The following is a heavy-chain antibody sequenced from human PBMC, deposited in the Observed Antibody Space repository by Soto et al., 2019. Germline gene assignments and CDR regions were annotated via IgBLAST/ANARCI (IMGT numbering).Heavy chain of an antibody. CDR3: ARRGPGTSFDY. J-gene: IGHJ4*02. V-gene: IGHV3-23*01. Sequence: EVQLLESGGGLVQPGGSLRLSCAASGFTFSSYAMRWVRQAPGKGLEWVSAISGSGDSTYYADSVKGRFTISRDNSKNTLYLQMNRLRVEDTAVYYWARRGPGTSFDYWGQGTLVTVSS. CDR2: ISGSGDST. D-gene: IGHD6-13*01. CDR1: GFTFSSYA.